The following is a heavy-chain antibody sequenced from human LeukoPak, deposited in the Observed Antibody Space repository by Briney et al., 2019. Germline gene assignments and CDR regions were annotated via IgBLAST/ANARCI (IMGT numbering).Heavy chain of an antibody. CDR2: IYHSGST. D-gene: IGHD2-21*01. J-gene: IGHJ4*02. CDR1: GYSISSGYY. Sequence: SETLSLTCAVSGYSISSGYYWGWIRQPPGKGLEWIGSIYHSGSTYYNPSLKSRVTISVDTSKNQFSLKLSSVTAADTAVYYCATTYCGGDCYIIEYYFDYWGQGTPVTVSS. CDR3: ATTYCGGDCYIIEYYFDY. V-gene: IGHV4-38-2*01.